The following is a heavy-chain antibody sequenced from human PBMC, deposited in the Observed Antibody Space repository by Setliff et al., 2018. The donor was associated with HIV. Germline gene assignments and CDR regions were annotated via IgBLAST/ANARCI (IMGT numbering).Heavy chain of an antibody. CDR2: MHPNSGAT. J-gene: IGHJ4*02. CDR1: ADIFNAYY. D-gene: IGHD3-3*01. CDR3: ATSTSRFFWNGFYQGGFGSRNSHSFEN. Sequence: ASVKVSCKASADIFNAYYIHWVRQAPGQGLQWMGWMHPNSGATKYAQKFRDRVTLTGDTSISTASMELSSLKSDDTAMYYCATSTSRFFWNGFYQGGFGSRNSHSFENWGQGTLVTVSS. V-gene: IGHV1-2*02.